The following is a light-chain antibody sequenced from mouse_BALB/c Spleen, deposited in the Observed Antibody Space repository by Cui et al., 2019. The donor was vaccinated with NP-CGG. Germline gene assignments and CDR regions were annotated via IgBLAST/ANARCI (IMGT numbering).Light chain of an antibody. J-gene: IGLJ1*01. Sequence: HAVLTQYSALTTSPGETVPLTCRSSTGAVTTSNYANWVKEKPDHLFAGLIGGTNNRAPGVPARFSGSLIGGTAARTIRGAQTEDEAIYFSALWYNNHWVFGGGTKLTVL. CDR3: ALWYNNHWV. V-gene: IGLV1*01. CDR1: TGAVTTSNY. CDR2: GTN.